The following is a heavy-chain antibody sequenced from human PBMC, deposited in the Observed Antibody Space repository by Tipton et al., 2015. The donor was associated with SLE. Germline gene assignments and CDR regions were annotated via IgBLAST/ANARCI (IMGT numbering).Heavy chain of an antibody. D-gene: IGHD1-26*01. V-gene: IGHV4-59*08. J-gene: IGHJ4*02. Sequence: PGLVKPSETLSLTCTVSGGSISSYYWSWIRQPPGKGLEWIGYIYYSGSTNYNPSLKSRVTISVDTSKNQFSLKLSSVTAADTAVYYCARQGGSYYFDYWGQGTLVTVSS. CDR3: ARQGGSYYFDY. CDR1: GGSISSYY. CDR2: IYYSGST.